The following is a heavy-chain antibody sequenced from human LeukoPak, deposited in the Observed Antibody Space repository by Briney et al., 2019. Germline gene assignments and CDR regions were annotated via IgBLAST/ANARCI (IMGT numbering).Heavy chain of an antibody. D-gene: IGHD1-14*01. Sequence: ASVKVSRKASGYTFTGYYMHWVRQAPGQGLEWMGRINPNSGGTNYAQKFQGRVTMTRDTSISTAYMELSRLRSDDTAVYYCARDLPGYYYYGMDVWGQGTTVTVSS. V-gene: IGHV1-2*06. J-gene: IGHJ6*02. CDR3: ARDLPGYYYYGMDV. CDR1: GYTFTGYY. CDR2: INPNSGGT.